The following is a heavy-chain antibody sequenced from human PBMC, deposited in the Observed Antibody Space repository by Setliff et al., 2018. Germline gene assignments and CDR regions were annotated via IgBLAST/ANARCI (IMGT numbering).Heavy chain of an antibody. V-gene: IGHV4-4*07. Sequence: SETLSLTCTVSGGSVKSHYWSWIRQPAGKGLEWLGQIYTSWSTNYNPSLKGRATLSIDASKRQFSLKLTSVTAADTALYYCAIGGGYCDFFDCFPFDNWGQGFLVTVSS. CDR3: AIGGGYCDFFDCFPFDN. CDR1: GGSVKSHY. J-gene: IGHJ4*02. D-gene: IGHD3-16*01. CDR2: IYTSWST.